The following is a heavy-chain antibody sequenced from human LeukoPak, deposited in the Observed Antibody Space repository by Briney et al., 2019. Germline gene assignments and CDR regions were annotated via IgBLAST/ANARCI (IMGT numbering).Heavy chain of an antibody. Sequence: GGSLRLSCAASGFTFSSYSMNWVRQAPGKGLEWVSSISSSSSYIYYADSVKGRFTISRDNAKNSLYLQMNSLRAEDTAVYYCARDPRVENHFDYWGQGTLVTVSS. V-gene: IGHV3-21*01. CDR1: GFTFSSYS. J-gene: IGHJ4*02. CDR2: ISSSSSYI. D-gene: IGHD1-14*01. CDR3: ARDPRVENHFDY.